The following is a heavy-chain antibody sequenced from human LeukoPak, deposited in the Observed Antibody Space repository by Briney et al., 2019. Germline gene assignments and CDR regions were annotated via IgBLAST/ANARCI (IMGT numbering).Heavy chain of an antibody. CDR1: GGSISSYY. V-gene: IGHV4-59*12. CDR2: IYYSGST. J-gene: IGHJ6*03. Sequence: SETLSLTCTVSGGSISSYYWSWIRQPPGKGLEWIGYIYYSGSTNYNPSLKSRVTISVDTSKNQFSLKLSSVTAADTAVYYCAREVAGYCSSTSCYRYYYYMDVWGKGTTVTISS. CDR3: AREVAGYCSSTSCYRYYYYMDV. D-gene: IGHD2-2*02.